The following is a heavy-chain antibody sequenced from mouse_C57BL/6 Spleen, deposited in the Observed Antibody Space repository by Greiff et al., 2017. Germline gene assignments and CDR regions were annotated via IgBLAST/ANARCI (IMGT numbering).Heavy chain of an antibody. CDR2: ISGGGGNT. CDR1: GFTFSSYT. J-gene: IGHJ2*01. D-gene: IGHD2-2*01. CDR3: ARHGYDGYYFDY. Sequence: EVKLVESGGGLVKPGGSLKLSCAASGFTFSSYTMSWVRQTPEKRLEWVATISGGGGNTYYPDSVKGRFTISRDKAKNTLYLQMSSLRSEDTALYYCARHGYDGYYFDYWGQGTTLTVSS. V-gene: IGHV5-9*01.